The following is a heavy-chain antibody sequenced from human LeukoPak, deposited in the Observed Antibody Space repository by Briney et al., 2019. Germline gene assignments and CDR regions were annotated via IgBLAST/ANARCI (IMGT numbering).Heavy chain of an antibody. CDR2: IWYDGSNK. D-gene: IGHD6-13*01. Sequence: GRSLRLSCAASGFTFSSYGMHWVRQAPGKGLEWVAVIWYDGSNKYYADSVKGRFTISRDNSKSTLYLQMNSLRAEDTAVYYCARVSSIAAAGTKGAFDIWGQGTMVTVSS. CDR3: ARVSSIAAAGTKGAFDI. V-gene: IGHV3-33*01. J-gene: IGHJ3*02. CDR1: GFTFSSYG.